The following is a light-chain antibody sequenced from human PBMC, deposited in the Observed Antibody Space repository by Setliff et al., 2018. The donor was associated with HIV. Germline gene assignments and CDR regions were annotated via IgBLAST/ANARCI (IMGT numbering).Light chain of an antibody. J-gene: IGLJ2*01. CDR3: CSYAGSSTVV. Sequence: QSALTQPPYVSGAPGQSVTISCTGSTSDIGHYNRVSWYQQPPGAAPKLIMYEVSHRPSGVPDRFSGSKSDSTASLTISGLQPEDEADYYCCSYAGSSTVVFGGGT. CDR2: EVS. V-gene: IGLV2-18*02. CDR1: TSDIGHYNR.